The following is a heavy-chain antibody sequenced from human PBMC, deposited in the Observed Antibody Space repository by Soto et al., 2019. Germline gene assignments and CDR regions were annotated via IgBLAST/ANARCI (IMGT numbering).Heavy chain of an antibody. CDR3: ERQRYGEYADSDAFHI. J-gene: IGHJ3*02. D-gene: IGHD4-17*01. Sequence: ETLSLTCAVSGGSFSGYYWSWIRQPPGKGLEWIGEINHSGSTNYNPSLKSRVTISIDTSKNQFFLKLSSVTAADTAVYYCERQRYGEYADSDAFHIWGQGTVVTVSS. CDR2: INHSGST. V-gene: IGHV4-34*01. CDR1: GGSFSGYY.